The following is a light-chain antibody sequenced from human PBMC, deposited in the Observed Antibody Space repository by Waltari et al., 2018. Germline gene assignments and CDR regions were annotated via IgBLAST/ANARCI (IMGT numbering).Light chain of an antibody. CDR3: ETWDRNSLV. V-gene: IGLV4-60*03. J-gene: IGLJ2*01. CDR1: SGHSSYI. CDR2: LEGSGSY. Sequence: QPVLTQSSSASASLGSSVKLTCTLNSGHSSYIIAWHQQQPGKAPRCLKKLEGSGSYNKGSGVPDRFSGSTSGADRYLTISNLQSEDEADYYCETWDRNSLVFGRGTKLTVL.